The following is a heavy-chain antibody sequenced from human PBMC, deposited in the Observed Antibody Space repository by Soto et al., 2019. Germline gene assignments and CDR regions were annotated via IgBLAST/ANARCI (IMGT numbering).Heavy chain of an antibody. CDR2: IYYSGST. CDR3: ARDRRLQSDYYDILTGYPAGYNWLDP. V-gene: IGHV4-31*03. CDR1: GGSISSGGYY. Sequence: SETLSLTCTVSGGSISSGGYYWSWIRQHPGKGLEWIGYIYYSGSTYYNPSLKSRVTISVDTSKNQFSLKLSSVTAADTAVYYCARDRRLQSDYYDILTGYPAGYNWLDPWGQGTLVTVSS. J-gene: IGHJ5*02. D-gene: IGHD3-9*01.